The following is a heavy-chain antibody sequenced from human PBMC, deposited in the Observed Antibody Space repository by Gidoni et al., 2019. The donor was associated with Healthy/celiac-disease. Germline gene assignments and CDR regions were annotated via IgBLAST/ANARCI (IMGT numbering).Heavy chain of an antibody. D-gene: IGHD6-19*01. CDR2: INAGNGNT. J-gene: IGHJ2*01. CDR1: GYTFTSYA. V-gene: IGHV1-3*01. CDR3: ARVERVAGNPSYWYFDL. Sequence: QVQLVQSGAEVKKPGASVKVSCKASGYTFTSYAMHWVRQAPGQRLEWMGWINAGNGNTKYSQKFQGRVTITRDTSASTAYMELSSLRSEDTAVYYCARVERVAGNPSYWYFDLWGRGTLVTVSS.